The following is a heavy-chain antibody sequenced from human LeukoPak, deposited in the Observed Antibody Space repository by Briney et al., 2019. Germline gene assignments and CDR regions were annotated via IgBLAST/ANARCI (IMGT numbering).Heavy chain of an antibody. J-gene: IGHJ3*02. CDR3: ARHFSSPTGLVHDAFDI. CDR2: IYTRGGA. CDR1: GGSMSDYY. V-gene: IGHV4-4*09. Sequence: PSETLSLTCTVSGGSMSDYYWTWIRQPPGKGLEWIGYIYTRGGANYNPSLRSRVTISIDTSKNQFSLKLSSVTAADTAVYYCARHFSSPTGLVHDAFDIWGQGTMVTVSS. D-gene: IGHD1-1*01.